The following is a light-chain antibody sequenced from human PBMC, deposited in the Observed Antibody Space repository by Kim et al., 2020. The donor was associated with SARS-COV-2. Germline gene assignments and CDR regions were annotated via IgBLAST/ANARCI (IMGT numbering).Light chain of an antibody. V-gene: IGKV3-15*01. CDR3: QQYDNWPRT. CDR2: TAS. CDR1: RSIGSI. J-gene: IGKJ1*01. Sequence: SRGGTATPCCAGSRSIGSIFAWFQRTPDQPPRLLYYTASTGASAIPTWFGGGGSRTEFTLTISRLQSDDFAVYFCQQYDNWPRTFGQGTKVDIK.